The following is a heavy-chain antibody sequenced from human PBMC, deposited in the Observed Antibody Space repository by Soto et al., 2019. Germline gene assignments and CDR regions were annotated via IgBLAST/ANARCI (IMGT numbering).Heavy chain of an antibody. CDR3: ARVYSGYEDAFDI. CDR1: GFTFSSYS. J-gene: IGHJ3*02. V-gene: IGHV3-21*01. D-gene: IGHD5-12*01. Sequence: GGSLRLSCAASGFTFSSYSMNWVRQAPGKGLEWVSSISSSSSYIYYADSVKGRFTISRDNAKNSLYLQMNSLRAEDTAVYYCARVYSGYEDAFDIWGQGTMVTVSS. CDR2: ISSSSSYI.